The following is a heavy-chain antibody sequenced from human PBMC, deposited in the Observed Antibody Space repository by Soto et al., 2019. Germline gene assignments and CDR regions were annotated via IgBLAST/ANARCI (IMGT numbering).Heavy chain of an antibody. Sequence: QVQLVQSGAEVKKPGSSVRVSCKAFGGTFGNYALSWVRQAPGQGLEWMGGIIPLYGITNYGQKFQGRVTITADKSTNTAYMELSSLRSEDTAVYYCARGWSVDDYGLPNHIWGQGTLVTVSS. CDR2: IIPLYGIT. CDR1: GGTFGNYA. D-gene: IGHD4-17*01. CDR3: ARGWSVDDYGLPNHI. V-gene: IGHV1-69*17. J-gene: IGHJ4*02.